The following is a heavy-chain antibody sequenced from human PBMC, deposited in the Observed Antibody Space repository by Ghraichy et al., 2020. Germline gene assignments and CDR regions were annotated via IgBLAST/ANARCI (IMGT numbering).Heavy chain of an antibody. J-gene: IGHJ2*01. CDR3: ARDRGAARYFDL. V-gene: IGHV4-59*01. CDR1: GGSISSSY. Sequence: SETLSLTCTVSGGSISSSYWSWIRQPPGKGLEWIAYIYYSGTTNYNPSLKSRVTISVDTSKNQFSLKLSSVTAADTAVYYCARDRGAARYFDLWGRGTLVTVSS. CDR2: IYYSGTT.